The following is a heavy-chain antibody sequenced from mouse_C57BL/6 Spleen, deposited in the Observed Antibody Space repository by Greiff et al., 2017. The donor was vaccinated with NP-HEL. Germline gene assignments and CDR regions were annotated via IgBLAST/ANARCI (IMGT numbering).Heavy chain of an antibody. D-gene: IGHD1-1*01. Sequence: EVQLQQSGPELVKPGASVKISCKASGYTFTDYYMNWVKQSHGKSLEWIGDINPNNGGTSYNQKFKGKATLTVDKSSSTAYMELRSLTSEDSAVYYCARPYGSSGGYAMDYWGQGTSVTVSS. CDR2: INPNNGGT. CDR3: ARPYGSSGGYAMDY. V-gene: IGHV1-26*01. CDR1: GYTFTDYY. J-gene: IGHJ4*01.